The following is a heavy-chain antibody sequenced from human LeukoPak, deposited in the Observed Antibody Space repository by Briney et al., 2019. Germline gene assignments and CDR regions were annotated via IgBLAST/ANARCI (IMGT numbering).Heavy chain of an antibody. D-gene: IGHD2/OR15-2a*01. CDR1: GYTFTGYY. V-gene: IGHV1-2*02. CDR2: INPNSGGT. Sequence: VASVKVSCKASGYTFTGYYMHWVRQAPGQGLEWMGWINPNSGGTNYAQKFQGRVTMTRDTSISTAYMELSRLRSDDTAVYYCRGINYYYDYYMDVWGKGTTVTISS. J-gene: IGHJ6*03. CDR3: RGINYYYDYYMDV.